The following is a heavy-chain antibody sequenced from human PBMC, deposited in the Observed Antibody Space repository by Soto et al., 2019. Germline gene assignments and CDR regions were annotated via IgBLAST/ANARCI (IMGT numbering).Heavy chain of an antibody. CDR1: GYTFTGYY. CDR3: ARNNLPSVVRGVTYGMDV. J-gene: IGHJ6*02. Sequence: QVQLVQSGAEVKKPGASVKVSCKASGYTFTGYYMHWVRQAPGQGLEWMGWTNPNSGGTNYAQKVQGWVTMTRDPPISTAYMELSRLRADDTAVYYCARNNLPSVVRGVTYGMDVWGQGTTVTVSS. D-gene: IGHD3-10*01. V-gene: IGHV1-2*04. CDR2: TNPNSGGT.